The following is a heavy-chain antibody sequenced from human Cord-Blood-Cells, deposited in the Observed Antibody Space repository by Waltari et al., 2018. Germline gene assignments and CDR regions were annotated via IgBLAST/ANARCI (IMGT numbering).Heavy chain of an antibody. CDR1: GYSFTSYW. J-gene: IGHJ1*01. CDR2: IYPGDSDT. Sequence: EVQLVQSGAEVKKSGESLKISCKGSGYSFTSYWIGWVRQMPGKGLEWMGIIYPGDSDTRYSPSFQGQVTISADKSISTAYLQWSSLKASDTAMYYCARLSDPVEQLAEYFQHWGQGTLVTVSS. CDR3: ARLSDPVEQLAEYFQH. D-gene: IGHD6-6*01. V-gene: IGHV5-51*03.